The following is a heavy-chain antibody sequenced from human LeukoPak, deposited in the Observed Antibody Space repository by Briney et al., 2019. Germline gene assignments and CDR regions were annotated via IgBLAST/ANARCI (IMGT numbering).Heavy chain of an antibody. Sequence: GGSLRLSCAASGFTFSSYEMNWVRQAPGKGLEWVSYISSSGSTTYYADSVKGRFTISRDNAKNSLYLQMNSLRAEDTAVYYCARLTTVIGTTSRYNWFDPWGQGTLVTVSS. CDR1: GFTFSSYE. CDR2: ISSSGSTT. CDR3: ARLTTVIGTTSRYNWFDP. J-gene: IGHJ5*02. D-gene: IGHD4-11*01. V-gene: IGHV3-48*03.